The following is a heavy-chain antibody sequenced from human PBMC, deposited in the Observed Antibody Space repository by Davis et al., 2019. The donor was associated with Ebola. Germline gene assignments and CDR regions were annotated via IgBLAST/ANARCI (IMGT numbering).Heavy chain of an antibody. D-gene: IGHD3-9*01. CDR2: INPNSGGT. J-gene: IGHJ6*02. CDR3: AAPRHDIFSDYYYYYGMDV. V-gene: IGHV1-2*04. CDR1: GYTFTGYY. Sequence: ASVKVSCKASGYTFTGYYMHWVRQAPGQGLEWMGWINPNSGGTNYAQKFQGWVTMTRDTSISTAYMELSRLRSEDTAVYYCAAPRHDIFSDYYYYYGMDVWGQGTTVTVSS.